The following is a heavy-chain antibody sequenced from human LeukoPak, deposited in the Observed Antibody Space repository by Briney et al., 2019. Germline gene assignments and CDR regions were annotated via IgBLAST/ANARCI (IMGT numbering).Heavy chain of an antibody. D-gene: IGHD4-23*01. CDR2: IIPIFGTA. CDR1: GGTFSSYA. CDR3: ARAATVVKDWYFDL. V-gene: IGHV1-69*06. J-gene: IGHJ2*01. Sequence: WASVKVSCKASGGTFSSYAISWVRQAPGQGLEWMGGIIPIFGTANYAQKFQGRVTITADKSTSTAYMELSSLRSEDTAVYYCARAATVVKDWYFDLWGRGTLVTVSS.